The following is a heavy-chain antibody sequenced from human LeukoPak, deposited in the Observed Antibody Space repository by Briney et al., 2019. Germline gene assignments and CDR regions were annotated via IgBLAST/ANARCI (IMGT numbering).Heavy chain of an antibody. J-gene: IGHJ4*02. CDR1: GFSFSSYS. CDR3: AKDIGAAAGTGYFDY. V-gene: IGHV3-48*04. D-gene: IGHD6-13*01. Sequence: PGGFLRLSCGASGFSFSSYSLNWVRQAPGKGLEWLSYISSPGRGGRSTTYYADSVKGRFTISRDNAKNSLYLQMNSLRAEDTALYYCAKDIGAAAGTGYFDYWGQGTLVTVSS. CDR2: ISSPGRGGRSTT.